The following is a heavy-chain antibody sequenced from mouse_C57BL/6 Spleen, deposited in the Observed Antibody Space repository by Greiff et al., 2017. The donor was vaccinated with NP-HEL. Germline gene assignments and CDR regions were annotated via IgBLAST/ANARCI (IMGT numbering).Heavy chain of an antibody. CDR3: ARGRSTVVAEDAMDY. D-gene: IGHD1-1*01. CDR1: GFTFSSYA. Sequence: EVKVVESGGGLVKPGGSLKLSCAASGFTFSSYAMSWVRQTPEKRLEWVATISDGGSYTYYPDNVKGRFTISRDNAKNNLYLQMSHLKSEDTAMYYCARGRSTVVAEDAMDYWGQGTSVTVSS. V-gene: IGHV5-4*03. J-gene: IGHJ4*01. CDR2: ISDGGSYT.